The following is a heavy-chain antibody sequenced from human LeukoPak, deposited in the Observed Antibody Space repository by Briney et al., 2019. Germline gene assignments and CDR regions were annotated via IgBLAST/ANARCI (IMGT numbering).Heavy chain of an antibody. CDR2: INHSGST. CDR1: GGSISSYY. D-gene: IGHD3-22*01. J-gene: IGHJ4*02. Sequence: PSETLSLTCTVSGGSISSYYWSWIRQPPGKGLEWIGEINHSGSTNYNPSLKSRVTISVDTSKNQFSLKLSSVTAADTAVYYCARVDMIVRYFDYWGQGTLVTVSS. CDR3: ARVDMIVRYFDY. V-gene: IGHV4-34*01.